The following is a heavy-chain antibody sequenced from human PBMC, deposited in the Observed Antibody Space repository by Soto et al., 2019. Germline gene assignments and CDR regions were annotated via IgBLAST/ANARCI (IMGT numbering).Heavy chain of an antibody. CDR1: GGSFSGYY. J-gene: IGHJ6*02. CDR3: FRGRIQLWLPDYYYYGMDV. Sequence: SETLSLTCAVYGGSFSGYYWSWIRQPPGKGLEWIGEINHSGSTNYNPSLKSRVTISVDTSKNQFSLKLSSVTAADTAVYYCFRGRIQLWLPDYYYYGMDVWGQWSTVTVSS. CDR2: INHSGST. D-gene: IGHD5-18*01. V-gene: IGHV4-34*01.